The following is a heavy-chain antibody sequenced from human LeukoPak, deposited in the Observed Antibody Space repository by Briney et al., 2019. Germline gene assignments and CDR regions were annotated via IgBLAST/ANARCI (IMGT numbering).Heavy chain of an antibody. D-gene: IGHD3-22*01. CDR1: GFIFSSYG. J-gene: IGHJ5*02. Sequence: PGGSLRLSCAASGFIFSSYGMHWVRQAPGKWLGWVAFIRYDGSKKYYADSVKGRFTISRDNSKNSLYLQMNSLRAEDMALYYCAKGADSSGFDWFDPWGQGTLVTVSS. CDR2: IRYDGSKK. V-gene: IGHV3-30*02. CDR3: AKGADSSGFDWFDP.